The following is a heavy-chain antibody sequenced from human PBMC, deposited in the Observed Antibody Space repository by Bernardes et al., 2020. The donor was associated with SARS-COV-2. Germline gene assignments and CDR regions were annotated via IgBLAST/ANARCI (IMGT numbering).Heavy chain of an antibody. CDR3: VHLSTEVFNRGGFDH. J-gene: IGHJ4*02. D-gene: IGHD3-10*01. CDR1: GFPFTISGVG. V-gene: IGHV2-5*02. CDR2: IYWDGAT. Sequence: SGPTLVKPTETLTLTCNFSGFPFTISGVGVGWIRQPPGKALEWLANIYWDGATWYSTSLRNRLAIYSDTPENQIVLTMANMGPADTASYFCVHLSTEVFNRGGFDHWGQGALVTVSS.